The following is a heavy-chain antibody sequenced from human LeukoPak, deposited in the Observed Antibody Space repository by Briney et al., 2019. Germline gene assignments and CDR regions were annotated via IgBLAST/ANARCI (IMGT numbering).Heavy chain of an antibody. D-gene: IGHD3-9*01. J-gene: IGHJ3*02. Sequence: ASVKVSFKASGGTFSSYAISWVRQAPGQGLEWMGRIIPILGIANYAQKFQGRVTITADKSTSTAYMELSSLRSEDTAVYYCARARSFDWLLPALDAFDIWGQGTMVTVSS. V-gene: IGHV1-69*04. CDR1: GGTFSSYA. CDR2: IIPILGIA. CDR3: ARARSFDWLLPALDAFDI.